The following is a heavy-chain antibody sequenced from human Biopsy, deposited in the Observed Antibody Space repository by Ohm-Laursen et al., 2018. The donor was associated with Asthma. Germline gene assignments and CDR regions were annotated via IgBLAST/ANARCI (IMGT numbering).Heavy chain of an antibody. CDR3: ARAQDYYDSRGYYRSFDY. V-gene: IGHV4-31*03. CDR2: IYYSEST. CDR1: GGSVSSGSHY. J-gene: IGHJ4*02. D-gene: IGHD3-22*01. Sequence: TLSLTCTVSGGSVSSGSHYWTWIRQHPGKGLEWIGFIYYSESTYYNPSLKSRVSISIDTSKNQFSLKLSSVTAADTAVYYCARAQDYYDSRGYYRSFDYWGQGTLVTVSS.